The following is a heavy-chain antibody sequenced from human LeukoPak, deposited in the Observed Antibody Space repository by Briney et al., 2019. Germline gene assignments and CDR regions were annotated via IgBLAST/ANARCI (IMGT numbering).Heavy chain of an antibody. CDR3: ARDLGLTISDNWFDP. V-gene: IGHV4-38-2*02. Sequence: SETLSLTWAVSGYSISSGYFWVWIRQPPGKGLEWIGSIYHTGATYYNPSLRSPVTISVDTSKNQFSLELNSVTAADTAVYYCARDLGLTISDNWFDPWGQGTLVTVSS. CDR1: GYSISSGYF. J-gene: IGHJ5*02. CDR2: IYHTGAT. D-gene: IGHD3-9*01.